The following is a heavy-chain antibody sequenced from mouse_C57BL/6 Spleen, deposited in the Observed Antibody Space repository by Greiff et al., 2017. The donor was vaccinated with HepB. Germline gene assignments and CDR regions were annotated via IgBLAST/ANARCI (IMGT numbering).Heavy chain of an antibody. CDR3: ARWDGYSVRPFDY. D-gene: IGHD2-3*01. Sequence: QVQLQQPGTELVKPGASVKLSCTASGYTFTSYWMHWVKQTPGQGLEWIGTINPSNGGTNYNEKFKSKATLTVDKSSSTAYMQLSSLTSEDSAVYYCARWDGYSVRPFDYWGQGTTLTVSS. V-gene: IGHV1-53*01. CDR2: INPSNGGT. CDR1: GYTFTSYW. J-gene: IGHJ2*01.